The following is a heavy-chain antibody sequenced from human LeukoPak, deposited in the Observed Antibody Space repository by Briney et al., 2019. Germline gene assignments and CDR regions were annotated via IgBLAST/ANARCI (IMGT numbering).Heavy chain of an antibody. CDR1: GFTFSSYE. D-gene: IGHD3-22*01. Sequence: GGSLRLSCAASGFTFSSYEMNWVRQAPGKGLEWVSYISSSGSTIYYADSVKGRFTISRDNAKNSLYLQMNSLIAEDTAVYYCARDRPHYYDSSGYFDYWGQGTLVTVSS. J-gene: IGHJ4*02. V-gene: IGHV3-48*03. CDR3: ARDRPHYYDSSGYFDY. CDR2: ISSSGSTI.